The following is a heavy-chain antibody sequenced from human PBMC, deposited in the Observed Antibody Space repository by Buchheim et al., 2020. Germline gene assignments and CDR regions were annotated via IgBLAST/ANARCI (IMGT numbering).Heavy chain of an antibody. J-gene: IGHJ6*02. Sequence: QVQLQESGPGLVKPSGTLSLTCAVSGGSISSSNWWSWVRQPPGKGLEWIGEIYHSGSTNYNPSLKSRVTISVDKSKNQFSLKLSSVTAADTAVYYCAGVGQYGDYPFRVSYYYYGMDVWGQGTT. CDR1: GGSISSSNW. D-gene: IGHD4-17*01. CDR2: IYHSGST. CDR3: AGVGQYGDYPFRVSYYYYGMDV. V-gene: IGHV4-4*02.